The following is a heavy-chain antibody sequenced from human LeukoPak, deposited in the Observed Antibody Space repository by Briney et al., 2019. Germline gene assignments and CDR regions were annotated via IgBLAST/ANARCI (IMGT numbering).Heavy chain of an antibody. J-gene: IGHJ4*02. CDR1: GYTFTSYG. V-gene: IGHV1-18*01. D-gene: IGHD1-26*01. CDR2: ISAYNGNT. CDR3: ARDGRLVGLGAPDY. Sequence: ASVTVSCTASGYTFTSYGISWVRQAPGQGLEWMGWISAYNGNTNYAQKLQGRVTMTTDTSTSTAYMELRSLRSDDTAVYYCARDGRLVGLGAPDYWGQGTLVTVSS.